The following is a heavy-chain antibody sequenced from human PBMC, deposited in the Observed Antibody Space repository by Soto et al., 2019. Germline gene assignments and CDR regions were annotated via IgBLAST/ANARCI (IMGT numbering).Heavy chain of an antibody. CDR3: AKCRLEPGIAVWYYFDY. Sequence: QVQLVESGGGVVQPGRSLRLSCAASGFTFSSYGMHWVRQAPGKGLEWVAVISYDGSNKYYADSVKGRFTISRDNSKNTLYLQMNSLRAEDTAVYYCAKCRLEPGIAVWYYFDYWGQGTLVTVSS. V-gene: IGHV3-30*18. CDR1: GFTFSSYG. CDR2: ISYDGSNK. D-gene: IGHD6-19*01. J-gene: IGHJ4*02.